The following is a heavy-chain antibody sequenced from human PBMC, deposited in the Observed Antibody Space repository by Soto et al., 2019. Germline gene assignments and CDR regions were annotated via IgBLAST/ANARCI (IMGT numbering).Heavy chain of an antibody. V-gene: IGHV1-46*01. CDR3: ARVGRGYIYGYSDY. CDR1: GYTFTSYC. D-gene: IGHD5-18*01. Sequence: ASVKVSCKASGYTFTSYCMHWVRQAPGQGLEWMGIINPSGGSTNYAQKFQGRVTMTRDTSTSTVYMELTSLRSEDTAVYYCARVGRGYIYGYSDYWGQGTLVTVSS. CDR2: INPSGGST. J-gene: IGHJ4*02.